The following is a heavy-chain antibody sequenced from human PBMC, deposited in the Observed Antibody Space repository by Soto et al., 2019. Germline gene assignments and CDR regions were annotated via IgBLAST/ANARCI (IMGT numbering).Heavy chain of an antibody. D-gene: IGHD1-26*01. CDR2: ISAYNGNT. CDR3: ARLPHGIVGATDWFDP. CDR1: GYTFTSYG. J-gene: IGHJ5*02. Sequence: QVQLVQSGAEVKKPGASVKVSCKASGYTFTSYGISWVRQAPGQGLEWMGWISAYNGNTNYAQKFQVRVTMTTDTTTSTAYMELRSLRSDDTAVYYCARLPHGIVGATDWFDPWGQGTLVTVSS. V-gene: IGHV1-18*01.